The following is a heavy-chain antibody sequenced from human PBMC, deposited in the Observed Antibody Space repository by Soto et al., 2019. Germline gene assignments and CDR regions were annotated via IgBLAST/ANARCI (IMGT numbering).Heavy chain of an antibody. CDR3: ARDLGAVAGEPERSWFDL. Sequence: SETLSLTCTVSGGSISSGGYYWSWIRQHPGKGLEWIGYIYYSGSTYYNPSLKSRVTISVDTSKNQFSLKLSSVTAADTAVYYCARDLGAVAGEPERSWFDLCAQRTSVTVSS. J-gene: IGHJ5*02. V-gene: IGHV4-31*03. CDR2: IYYSGST. D-gene: IGHD6-19*01. CDR1: GGSISSGGYY.